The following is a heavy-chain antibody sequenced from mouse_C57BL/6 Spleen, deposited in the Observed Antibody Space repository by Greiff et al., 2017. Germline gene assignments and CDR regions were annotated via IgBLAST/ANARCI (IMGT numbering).Heavy chain of an antibody. Sequence: QVQLQQPGAELVMPGASVKLSCKASGYTFTSYWMHWVKQRPGQGLEWIGEIDPSDSYTNYNQKFKGKSTLTVDKSSSTAYMQLSSLTSEDSAVYYCARGRPTVGYFDGWGTGTTVTVSS. D-gene: IGHD2-12*01. J-gene: IGHJ1*03. CDR1: GYTFTSYW. V-gene: IGHV1-69*01. CDR2: IDPSDSYT. CDR3: ARGRPTVGYFDG.